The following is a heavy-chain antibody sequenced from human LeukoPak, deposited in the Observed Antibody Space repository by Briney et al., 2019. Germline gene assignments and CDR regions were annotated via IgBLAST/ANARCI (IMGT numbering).Heavy chain of an antibody. CDR3: ARGPIIASGSYRGGAYYFDS. J-gene: IGHJ4*02. CDR2: ISWNSGTR. Sequence: GGSLRLSCAASGFTFSSYSMNWVRQAPGKGLEWVSGISWNSGTRGYAVSVRGRFTISRDDAKNSLYLQMNSLSADDTALYFCARGPIIASGSYRGGAYYFDSWGQGTLVTVSS. V-gene: IGHV3-9*01. CDR1: GFTFSSYS. D-gene: IGHD1-26*01.